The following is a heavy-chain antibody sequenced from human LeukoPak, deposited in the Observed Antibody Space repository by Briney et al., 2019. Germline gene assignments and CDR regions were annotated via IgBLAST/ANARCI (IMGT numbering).Heavy chain of an antibody. V-gene: IGHV3-30-3*01. CDR2: ISYDGSNK. CDR3: ARLYCSSTSCYDY. D-gene: IGHD2-2*01. J-gene: IGHJ4*02. Sequence: PGGSLRLSCAASGFTFSSYAMHWVRQAPGKGLEWVAVISYDGSNKYYADSVKGRFTISRDNSKNTLYLQMNSLRAEDTAVYYCARLYCSSTSCYDYWGQGTLVTVSS. CDR1: GFTFSSYA.